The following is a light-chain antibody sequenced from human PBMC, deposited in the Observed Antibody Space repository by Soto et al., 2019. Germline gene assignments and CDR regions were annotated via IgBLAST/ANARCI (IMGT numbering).Light chain of an antibody. CDR3: QQYATSLSIT. CDR1: QSVSSTY. V-gene: IGKV3-20*01. CDR2: GAS. Sequence: IVLTQSPGTMTLSPGERATLSCRAIQSVSSTYLAWYQQKPGQAPRLLICGASSRATGIPDRFSGSGSGTDFTLTISRLEPEDFAVYYCQQYATSLSITFGQGTRLEIK. J-gene: IGKJ5*01.